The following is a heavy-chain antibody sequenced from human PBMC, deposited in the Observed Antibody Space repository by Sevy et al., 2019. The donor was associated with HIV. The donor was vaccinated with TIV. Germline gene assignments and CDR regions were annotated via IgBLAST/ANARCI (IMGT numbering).Heavy chain of an antibody. Sequence: ASVKVSCKASGGTFSSYAISWVRQAPGQGLEWMGGIIPIFGTANYAQKFQGRATITADKSTSTAYMELSSLRSEDTAVYYCAKNVRTTESAFDIWGQGTMVTVSS. J-gene: IGHJ3*02. V-gene: IGHV1-69*06. CDR1: GGTFSSYA. D-gene: IGHD1-7*01. CDR2: IIPIFGTA. CDR3: AKNVRTTESAFDI.